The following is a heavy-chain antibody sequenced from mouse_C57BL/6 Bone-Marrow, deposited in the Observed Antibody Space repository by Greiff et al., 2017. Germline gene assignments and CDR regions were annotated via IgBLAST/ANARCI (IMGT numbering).Heavy chain of an antibody. CDR3: ARSRYGNIFAY. CDR2: IYPSDSET. D-gene: IGHD2-1*01. J-gene: IGHJ3*01. V-gene: IGHV1-61*01. Sequence: VKLQQPGAELVRPGSSVKLSCKASGYTFTSYWMDWVKQRPGQGLEWIGNIYPSDSETHYNQKFKDKATLTVDKSSSTAYMQLSSLTSEDSAVYYCARSRYGNIFAYWGQGTLVTVSA. CDR1: GYTFTSYW.